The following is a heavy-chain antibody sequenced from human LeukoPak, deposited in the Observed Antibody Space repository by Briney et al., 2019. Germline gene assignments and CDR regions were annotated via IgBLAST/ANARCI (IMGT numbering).Heavy chain of an antibody. CDR1: GFTFSNYA. Sequence: PGGSLRLSCAASGFTFSNYAMNWVRQAPGKGLEWVSAISGSGGSTYYADSVKGRFTISRDNAKNSLYLQMNSLRAEDTAVYYCARDGKILYGDRGPFDYWGQGTLVTVSS. CDR2: ISGSGGST. V-gene: IGHV3-23*01. D-gene: IGHD4-17*01. CDR3: ARDGKILYGDRGPFDY. J-gene: IGHJ4*02.